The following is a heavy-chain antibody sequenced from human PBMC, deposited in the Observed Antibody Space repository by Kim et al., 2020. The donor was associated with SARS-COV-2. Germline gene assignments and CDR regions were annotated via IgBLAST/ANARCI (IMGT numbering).Heavy chain of an antibody. CDR2: IYYSGST. CDR3: ARNSGYDRNQPLLY. J-gene: IGHJ4*02. V-gene: IGHV4-59*01. Sequence: SETLSLTCTVSGGSISSYYWSWIRQPPGKGLEWIGYIYYSGSTNYNPYLKSRVTISVDTSKNQFSLKLSSVTAADTAVYYCARNSGYDRNQPLLYWGQGTLVTVSS. D-gene: IGHD5-12*01. CDR1: GGSISSYY.